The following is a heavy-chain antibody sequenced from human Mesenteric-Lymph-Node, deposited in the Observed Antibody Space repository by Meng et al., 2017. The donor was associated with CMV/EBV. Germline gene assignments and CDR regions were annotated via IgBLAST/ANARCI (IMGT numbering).Heavy chain of an antibody. D-gene: IGHD4-17*01. V-gene: IGHV3-21*01. Sequence: GESLKISCAASQFTFTAYKMTWVRQAPGKGLEWVSSISSSNTYIQYADSVTGRFTISRDNAKNSLYLEMNSLTAEDTAMYYCVRERHDYGDYFDVLDYWGQGTLVTVSS. CDR1: QFTFTAYK. CDR2: ISSSNTYI. CDR3: VRERHDYGDYFDVLDY. J-gene: IGHJ4*02.